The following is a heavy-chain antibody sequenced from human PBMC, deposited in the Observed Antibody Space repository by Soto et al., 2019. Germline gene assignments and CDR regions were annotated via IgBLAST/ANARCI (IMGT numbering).Heavy chain of an antibody. CDR1: GGSISSYY. J-gene: IGHJ6*02. Sequence: SETLSLTCTVSGGSISSYYWSWIRQPPGKGLEWIGYIYYSGSTNYNPSLKSRVTISVDTSKNQFSLKLSSVTAADTAVYYCARDRGQWLVRYYYYYGMDVWGQGTTVTVSS. D-gene: IGHD6-19*01. CDR2: IYYSGST. V-gene: IGHV4-59*01. CDR3: ARDRGQWLVRYYYYYGMDV.